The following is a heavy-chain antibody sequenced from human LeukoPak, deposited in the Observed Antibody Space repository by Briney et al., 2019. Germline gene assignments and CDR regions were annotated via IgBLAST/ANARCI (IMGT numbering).Heavy chain of an antibody. J-gene: IGHJ6*02. CDR3: SATVVMDGGMDV. CDR2: IIRSVANKNGT. D-gene: IGHD2-15*01. Sequence: PGRSLRLSCAASGFFFSGSPIHWVRQASGKGLECVGRIIRSVANKNGTAYAASVRGRFIISRDDSRNTAYLQMNSLKTEDTAIYFCSATVVMDGGMDVWGQGTTVTVSS. V-gene: IGHV3-73*01. CDR1: GFFFSGSP.